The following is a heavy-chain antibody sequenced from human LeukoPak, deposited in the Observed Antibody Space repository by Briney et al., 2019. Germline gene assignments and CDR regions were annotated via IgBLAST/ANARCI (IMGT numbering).Heavy chain of an antibody. CDR3: AGFEQNIAALDY. J-gene: IGHJ4*02. CDR2: INHSGST. D-gene: IGHD6-6*01. Sequence: SETLSLTCAVYGGSFSGYYWSWIRQPPGKGLEWIGEINHSGSTNYNPSLKSRVTISVDTSKNQFSLKLSSVTAADTAVYYCAGFEQNIAALDYWGQGTLVTVSS. CDR1: GGSFSGYY. V-gene: IGHV4-34*01.